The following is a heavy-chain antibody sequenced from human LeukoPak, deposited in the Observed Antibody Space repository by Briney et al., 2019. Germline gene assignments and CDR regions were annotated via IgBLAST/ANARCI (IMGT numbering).Heavy chain of an antibody. Sequence: SVKVSCKASGGTFISYAISWVRQAPGQGLEWMGGIIPIFGTANYAQKFQGRVTITTDESTSTAYMELSSLRSEDTAVYYCARGDGYNYEFDYWGQGTLVTVSS. CDR1: GGTFISYA. J-gene: IGHJ4*02. CDR2: IIPIFGTA. V-gene: IGHV1-69*05. D-gene: IGHD5-24*01. CDR3: ARGDGYNYEFDY.